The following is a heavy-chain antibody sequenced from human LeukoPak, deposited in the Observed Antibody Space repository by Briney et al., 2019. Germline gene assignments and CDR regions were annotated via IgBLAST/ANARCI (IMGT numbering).Heavy chain of an antibody. CDR1: GGSISSSINY. J-gene: IGHJ6*03. CDR3: ARDKLQHYYGSGSSSTYYYYYYMDV. V-gene: IGHV4-61*02. D-gene: IGHD3-10*01. Sequence: RPSETLSLTCAVSGGSISSSINYWAWIRQPAGKGVEWIGRIYTSGSTNYNPSLKSRVTMSVDTSKNQFSLKLSSVTAADTAVYYCARDKLQHYYGSGSSSTYYYYYYMDVWGKGTTVTVSS. CDR2: IYTSGST.